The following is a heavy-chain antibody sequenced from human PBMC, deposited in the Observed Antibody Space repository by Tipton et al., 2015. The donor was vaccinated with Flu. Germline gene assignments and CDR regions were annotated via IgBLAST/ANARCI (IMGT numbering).Heavy chain of an antibody. CDR2: IYTSGST. CDR1: GGSISSGSYY. Sequence: LRLSCTVSGGSISSGSYYWSWIRQPAGKGLEWIGRIYTSGSTNYNPSLKSRVTISVDTSKNQFSLKLSSVTAADTAAYYCARDLFGEKDWFDPWGQGTLVPVS. D-gene: IGHD3-10*01. CDR3: ARDLFGEKDWFDP. V-gene: IGHV4-61*02. J-gene: IGHJ5*02.